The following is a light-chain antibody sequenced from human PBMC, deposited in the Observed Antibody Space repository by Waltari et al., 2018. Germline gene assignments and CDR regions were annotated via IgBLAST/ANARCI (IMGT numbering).Light chain of an antibody. J-gene: IGLJ2*01. CDR2: EVS. V-gene: IGLV2-23*02. Sequence: QSALTQPASVSGSPGQSIPISCTGTSSDVGSYNLVPWYQQHPGKAPKLMIYEVSKRPSGVSNRFSGSKSGNTASLTISGLQAEDEADYYCCSYAGSSTFVFGGGTKLTVL. CDR3: CSYAGSSTFV. CDR1: SSDVGSYNL.